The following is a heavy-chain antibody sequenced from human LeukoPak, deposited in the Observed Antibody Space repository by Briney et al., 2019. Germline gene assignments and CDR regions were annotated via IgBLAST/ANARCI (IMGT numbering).Heavy chain of an antibody. Sequence: SETLSLTCAVYGGSFSGYYWSWIRQPPGKGLEWIGEINHSGSTNYNPSLKSRVTISVDTSKNQFSLKLSSVTAADTAVYYCARGLSPSDFDYWGQGTLVTVSS. CDR2: INHSGST. CDR3: ARGLSPSDFDY. V-gene: IGHV4-34*01. CDR1: GGSFSGYY. D-gene: IGHD3-10*01. J-gene: IGHJ4*02.